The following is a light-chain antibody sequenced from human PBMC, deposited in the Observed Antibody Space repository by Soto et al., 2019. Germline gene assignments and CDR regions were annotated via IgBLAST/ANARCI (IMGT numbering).Light chain of an antibody. CDR2: GNN. J-gene: IGLJ1*01. Sequence: QYVLTQPPSVSGAPGQRVTISCTGSSSNIGAGYDVHWYRQLPGTAPKLLISGNNNRPSGVPDRFSGSKSGTSASLAITGLQAEDEADFYCQSYDNSLTVYVFGAGTKLTVL. CDR1: SSNIGAGYD. V-gene: IGLV1-40*01. CDR3: QSYDNSLTVYV.